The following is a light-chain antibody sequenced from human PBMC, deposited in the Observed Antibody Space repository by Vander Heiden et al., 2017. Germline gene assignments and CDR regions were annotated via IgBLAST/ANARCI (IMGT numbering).Light chain of an antibody. Sequence: IVLTQSPGTLSLSSGERATLSCRASQSVSSSYLAWYQQKPGQAPRLLIYGASSRATGIPDRFSGSGSGTDFTLTISRLEPEDFAVYYCQQYGSASWTFGQGTKVEIK. J-gene: IGKJ1*01. CDR2: GAS. CDR1: QSVSSSY. V-gene: IGKV3-20*01. CDR3: QQYGSASWT.